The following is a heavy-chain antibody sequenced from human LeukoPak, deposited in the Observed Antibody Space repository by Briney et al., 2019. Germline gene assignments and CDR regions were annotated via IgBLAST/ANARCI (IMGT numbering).Heavy chain of an antibody. V-gene: IGHV3-66*01. CDR1: GFTVSSNY. CDR2: IYSGGST. J-gene: IGHJ4*02. Sequence: GGSLRLSCAASGFTVSSNYMSWGRQAPGKGLEWVSVIYSGGSTYYADSVKGRFTISRDNSKNTLYLQMNSLRAEDTAVYYCASSTDYGGNRFDYWRQGTLVTVSS. D-gene: IGHD4-23*01. CDR3: ASSTDYGGNRFDY.